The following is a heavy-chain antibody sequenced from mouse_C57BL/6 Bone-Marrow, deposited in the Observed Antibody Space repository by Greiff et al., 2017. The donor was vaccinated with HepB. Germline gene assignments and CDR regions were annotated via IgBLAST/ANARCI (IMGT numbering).Heavy chain of an antibody. Sequence: QVQLKQSGPELVKPGASVKISCKASGYSFTSYYIHWVKQRPGQGLEWIGWIYPGSGNTKYNEKFKGKATLTADTSSSTAYMQLSSLTSEDSAVYYCATSSGYGAMDYWGQGTSVTVSS. CDR1: GYSFTSYY. J-gene: IGHJ4*01. V-gene: IGHV1-66*01. CDR2: IYPGSGNT. D-gene: IGHD3-2*02. CDR3: ATSSGYGAMDY.